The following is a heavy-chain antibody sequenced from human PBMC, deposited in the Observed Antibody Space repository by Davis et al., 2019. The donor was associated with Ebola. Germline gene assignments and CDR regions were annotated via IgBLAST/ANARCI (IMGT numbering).Heavy chain of an antibody. J-gene: IGHJ6*02. Sequence: GESLKISCAASGFTFSGYCMHWVRQAPGKGLEWVAVISYDGSNKYYADSVKGRFTISRDNSKNTLYLQMNSLRAEDTAVYYCAKDSSWLHYYYGMDVWGQGTTVTVSS. D-gene: IGHD5-12*01. CDR1: GFTFSGYC. CDR3: AKDSSWLHYYYGMDV. CDR2: ISYDGSNK. V-gene: IGHV3-30*18.